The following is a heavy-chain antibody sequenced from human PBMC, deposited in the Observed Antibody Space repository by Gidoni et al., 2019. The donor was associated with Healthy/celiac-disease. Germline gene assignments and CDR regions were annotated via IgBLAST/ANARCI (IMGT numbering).Heavy chain of an antibody. CDR1: GGSISSSSYY. J-gene: IGHJ4*02. Sequence: QLQLQESGPGLVKPSETLSLTCTVSGGSISSSSYYWGWIRQPPGKGLEWIGSIYYSGSTYYNPSLKSRVTISVDTSKNQFSLKLSSVTAADTAVYYCARLPRHLYGSRGFHDYWGQGTLVTVSS. CDR3: ARLPRHLYGSRGFHDY. D-gene: IGHD3-10*01. CDR2: IYYSGST. V-gene: IGHV4-39*01.